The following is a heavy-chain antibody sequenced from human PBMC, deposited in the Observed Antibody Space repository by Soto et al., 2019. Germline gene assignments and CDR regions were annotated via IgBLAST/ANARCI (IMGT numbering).Heavy chain of an antibody. V-gene: IGHV1-69*02. CDR2: IIPILGIA. CDR3: ARGRIAASMVRGVLYFDL. Sequence: QVQLVQSGAEVKKPGSSVKVSCKASGGTFSSYTISWVRQAPGQGLEWMGRIIPILGIANYAQKFQGRVTITADKSTSAAYMELSSLRSEDTAVYDCARGRIAASMVRGVLYFDLWGRGTLVTVSS. D-gene: IGHD3-10*01. CDR1: GGTFSSYT. J-gene: IGHJ2*01.